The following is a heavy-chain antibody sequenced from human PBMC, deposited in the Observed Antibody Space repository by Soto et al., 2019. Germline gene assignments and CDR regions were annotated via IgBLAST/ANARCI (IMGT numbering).Heavy chain of an antibody. V-gene: IGHV3-33*01. CDR2: IWYDGSNK. J-gene: IGHJ4*02. CDR3: ASTFDSYGYSLFDY. D-gene: IGHD5-18*01. CDR1: GFTFSSYG. Sequence: GGSLRLSCAASGFTFSSYGMHWVRQAPGKGLEWVAVIWYDGSNKYYADCVKGRFTISRENSKKTLYLQMNSLRAEDTAVYYWASTFDSYGYSLFDYWGQGTLVTVSS.